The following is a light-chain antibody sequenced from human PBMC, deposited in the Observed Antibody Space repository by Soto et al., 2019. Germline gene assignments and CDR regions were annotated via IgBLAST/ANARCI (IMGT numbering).Light chain of an antibody. CDR2: DAS. CDR3: QQYVASPYT. Sequence: DIVLTQSPGTLSLSPLEIATLSCVASQSINSRSLAWYQQKPGQAPRLLIYDASSRATGIPDRFSASGSGTDFTLTISSLEPEDFAVYYCQQYVASPYTFGQGTKVDIK. CDR1: QSINSRS. J-gene: IGKJ2*01. V-gene: IGKV3-20*01.